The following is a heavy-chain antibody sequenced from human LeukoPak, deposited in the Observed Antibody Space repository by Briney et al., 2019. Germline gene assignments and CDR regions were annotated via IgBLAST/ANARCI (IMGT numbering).Heavy chain of an antibody. Sequence: GESLKISCKASGYTFTGYHIHWVRQAPGQGLEWMGRINPNSGDTNYAQNFQGRVTMTRDTSINTAYMELSRLRSDDTAVYYCARDYCSSTSCLFDYWGQGTLVTVSS. CDR3: ARDYCSSTSCLFDY. CDR1: GYTFTGYH. V-gene: IGHV1-2*06. CDR2: INPNSGDT. J-gene: IGHJ4*02. D-gene: IGHD2-2*01.